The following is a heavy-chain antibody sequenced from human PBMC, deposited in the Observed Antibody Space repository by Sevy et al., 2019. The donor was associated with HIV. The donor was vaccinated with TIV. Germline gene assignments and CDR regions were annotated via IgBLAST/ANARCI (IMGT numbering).Heavy chain of an antibody. CDR1: GFSFSIHS. CDR2: ILHDGSRQ. J-gene: IGHJ4*02. V-gene: IGHV3-30*04. Sequence: GGSLRLSCTASGFSFSIHSMHWVRQAPGKGLEWVSFILHDGSRQDYADSVKGRFIISRDNSKNTVYLEMSGLRPEDTATYYCARDSNVYDSGGILDSWGQGTLVTVSS. D-gene: IGHD6-25*01. CDR3: ARDSNVYDSGGILDS.